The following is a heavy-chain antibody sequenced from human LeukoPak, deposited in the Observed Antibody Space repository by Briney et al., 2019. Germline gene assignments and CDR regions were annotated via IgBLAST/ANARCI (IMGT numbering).Heavy chain of an antibody. Sequence: ASVKVSCKASGYTFTGYYMHWVRQAPGQGLEWMGWINPNSGGTNYAQKFQGRVSKTRDTSISTAYMELSRLRSDDTAVYYCARDEGFVATIEAYFDYWGQGTLVTASS. D-gene: IGHD5-12*01. V-gene: IGHV1-2*02. CDR2: INPNSGGT. J-gene: IGHJ4*02. CDR3: ARDEGFVATIEAYFDY. CDR1: GYTFTGYY.